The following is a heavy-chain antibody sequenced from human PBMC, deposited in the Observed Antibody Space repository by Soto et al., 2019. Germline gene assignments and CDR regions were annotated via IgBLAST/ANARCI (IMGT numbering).Heavy chain of an antibody. V-gene: IGHV4-30-4*01. CDR1: GGPINSPDYY. Sequence: LSLTCNVSGGPINSPDYYWSWIRQSPGKGLEWIGYLYFNGGTQYNPSLRTPVSMSLDTSKKHFSLKMRSVTAADTAVYYCARVGKAARRRLDYWGQGTLVTVSS. CDR3: ARVGKAARRRLDY. CDR2: LYFNGGT. D-gene: IGHD6-6*01. J-gene: IGHJ4*02.